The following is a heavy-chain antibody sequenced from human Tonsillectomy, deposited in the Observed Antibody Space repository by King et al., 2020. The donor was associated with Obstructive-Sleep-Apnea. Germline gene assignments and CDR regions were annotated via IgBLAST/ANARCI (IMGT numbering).Heavy chain of an antibody. CDR3: ARDTGCSGGSCYGY. J-gene: IGHJ4*02. Sequence: QLQESGPGLVKPSQTLSLTCTVSGGSISSGGYYCSWIRQPPGKCLEWIGYIDYSGSPYYNPSLKSRVTISVDTSKNQFSLKLSSVTAADTAVYYCARDTGCSGGSCYGYWGQGTLVTVSS. CDR2: IDYSGSP. V-gene: IGHV4-31*03. CDR1: GGSISSGGYY. D-gene: IGHD2-15*01.